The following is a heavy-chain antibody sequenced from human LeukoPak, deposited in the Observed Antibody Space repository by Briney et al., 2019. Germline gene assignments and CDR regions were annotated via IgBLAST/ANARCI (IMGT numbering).Heavy chain of an antibody. CDR1: GYTFTSYA. J-gene: IGHJ4*02. Sequence: GASVKVSCKASGYTFTSYAISWVRQAPGQGPEWMGGINMYNGNTNYAQKLQGRVTMTTDTSTSTAYMELRSLRSDDTAVYYCARVVGNYVWGSYRPEGCFDSWGQGTLVTVSS. CDR3: ARVVGNYVWGSYRPEGCFDS. CDR2: INMYNGNT. V-gene: IGHV1-18*01. D-gene: IGHD3-16*02.